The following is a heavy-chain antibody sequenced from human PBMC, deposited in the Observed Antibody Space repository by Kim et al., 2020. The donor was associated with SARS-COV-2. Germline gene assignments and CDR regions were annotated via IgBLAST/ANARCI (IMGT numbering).Heavy chain of an antibody. J-gene: IGHJ4*02. CDR1: GFTFNSYF. V-gene: IGHV3-74*01. Sequence: GGSLRLSCATSGFTFNSYFMQWVRQAPGKGLVWVSRINGDGSTTNYADSVKGRFTTSRDNANNTLYLQMNSLRGEDTAVYYCARGAYTNYADYWGQGALVTVSS. CDR2: INGDGSTT. D-gene: IGHD3-16*01. CDR3: ARGAYTNYADY.